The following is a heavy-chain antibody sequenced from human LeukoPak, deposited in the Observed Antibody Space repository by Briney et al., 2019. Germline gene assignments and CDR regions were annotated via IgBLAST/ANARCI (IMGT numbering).Heavy chain of an antibody. CDR2: ISSTSSYI. V-gene: IGHV3-21*01. CDR3: ARDPNYGSGYYFDY. CDR1: GFTFSTYT. J-gene: IGHJ4*02. Sequence: PGGSLRLSCAASGFTFSTYTMNWVRQAPGKGLEWVSFISSTSSYIYYVDSVKGRFTISRDNAKNSPYLQMNSLRAEDTAVYYCARDPNYGSGYYFDYWGQGTLVTVSS. D-gene: IGHD3-10*01.